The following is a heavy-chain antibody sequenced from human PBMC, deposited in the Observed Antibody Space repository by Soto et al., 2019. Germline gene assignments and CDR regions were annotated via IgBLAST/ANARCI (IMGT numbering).Heavy chain of an antibody. CDR1: GGSISSGGYY. CDR2: IYYSGST. CDR3: ARVGIVVVPAARGTFDI. D-gene: IGHD2-2*01. Sequence: SETLSLTCTVSGGSISSGGYYWSWIRQHPGKGLEWIGYIYYSGSTYYNPSLKSRVTISVDTSKNQFSLKLSSVTAADTAVYYCARVGIVVVPAARGTFDIWGQGTMVTVSS. J-gene: IGHJ3*02. V-gene: IGHV4-31*03.